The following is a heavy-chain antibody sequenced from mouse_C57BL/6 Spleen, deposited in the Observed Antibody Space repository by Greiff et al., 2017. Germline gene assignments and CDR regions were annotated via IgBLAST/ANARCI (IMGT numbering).Heavy chain of an antibody. CDR1: GYTFTEYT. CDR3: ARHEDEGLGLGLLWYFDV. CDR2: FYPGSGSI. V-gene: IGHV1-62-2*01. J-gene: IGHJ1*03. D-gene: IGHD3-3*01. Sequence: QVQLKQSGAELVKPGASVKLSCKASGYTFTEYTIHWVKQRSGQGLEWIGWFYPGSGSIKYNEKFKDKATLTADKSSSTVSMELSRLTSEDSAVYFCARHEDEGLGLGLLWYFDVWGTGTTVTVSS.